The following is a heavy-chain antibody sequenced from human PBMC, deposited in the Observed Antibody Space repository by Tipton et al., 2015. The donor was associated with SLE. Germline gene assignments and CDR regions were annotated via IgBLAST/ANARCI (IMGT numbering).Heavy chain of an antibody. V-gene: IGHV4-39*07. CDR1: GGSISSSRYY. CDR3: ARVKTGAARFFDY. D-gene: IGHD6-6*01. Sequence: LRLSCNVSGGSISSSRYYWGWIRQPPGKGLEWIGSIYYTGSAYYNPSLKSRVTISVDTSKNQFSLKLNSVTAADTAVYYCARVKTGAARFFDYWGQGTLVTVSS. J-gene: IGHJ4*02. CDR2: IYYTGSA.